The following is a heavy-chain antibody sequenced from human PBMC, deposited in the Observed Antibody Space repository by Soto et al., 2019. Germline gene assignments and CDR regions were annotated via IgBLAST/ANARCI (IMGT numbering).Heavy chain of an antibody. CDR1: GFTVSNNY. CDR3: GAHPGGGGY. D-gene: IGHD3-16*01. V-gene: IGHV3-53*01. Sequence: EVQLVESGGGLIQPGGSLRLSCAVSGFTVSNNYMSWVRQAPGKGLEGVSVIYSGGYTAYGDSVKGRFTISRDNSKNKLIPKMKSRGADATAGYSGGAHPGGGGYWGQGTLVTVSS. CDR2: IYSGGYT. J-gene: IGHJ4*02.